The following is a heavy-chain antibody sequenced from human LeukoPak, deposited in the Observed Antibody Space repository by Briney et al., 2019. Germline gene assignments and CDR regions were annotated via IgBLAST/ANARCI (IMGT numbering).Heavy chain of an antibody. Sequence: GGSLRLSCAASRFTFSSNAMSWVRQAPGKGLEWVSGISGDGGSTYYADSVRGRFTISRDNSKNTLYLQMNSLRAEDTAVYYCARELEQFDYWGQGTLVTVSS. CDR1: RFTFSSNA. D-gene: IGHD1/OR15-1a*01. CDR2: ISGDGGST. CDR3: ARELEQFDY. J-gene: IGHJ4*02. V-gene: IGHV3-23*01.